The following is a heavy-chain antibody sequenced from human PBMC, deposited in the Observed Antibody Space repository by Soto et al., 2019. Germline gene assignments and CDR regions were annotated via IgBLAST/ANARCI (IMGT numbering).Heavy chain of an antibody. CDR3: ATSVGIAPTGEDGMDV. CDR2: IIPILTTP. Sequence: QVQLVQSGAEVKKTGSSVKVSCKASGGTFSIYGCSWVRQAPGQGREWIGGIIPILTTPNYAQKFHGRVMIVADESTTTVYMELSSLKSEDTAVYYCATSVGIAPTGEDGMDVWGQGTSVTVSS. D-gene: IGHD2-8*02. V-gene: IGHV1-69*01. CDR1: GGTFSIYG. J-gene: IGHJ6*02.